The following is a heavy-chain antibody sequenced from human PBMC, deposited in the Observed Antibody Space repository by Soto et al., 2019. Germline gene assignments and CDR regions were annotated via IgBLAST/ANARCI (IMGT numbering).Heavy chain of an antibody. Sequence: QVQLVQSAGEVKEPGASLKVACKASGYSFSTYGISWVRQAPGQGLEWMGWISTSNGYTNYAQKFQGRGSTTTDTSTNTAYMEVRSLRSDDTAFYFCARDRSFALLEWSPSVSYGMDVWGQGTSVTVSS. J-gene: IGHJ6*02. V-gene: IGHV1-18*01. D-gene: IGHD3-3*01. CDR1: GYSFSTYG. CDR3: ARDRSFALLEWSPSVSYGMDV. CDR2: ISTSNGYT.